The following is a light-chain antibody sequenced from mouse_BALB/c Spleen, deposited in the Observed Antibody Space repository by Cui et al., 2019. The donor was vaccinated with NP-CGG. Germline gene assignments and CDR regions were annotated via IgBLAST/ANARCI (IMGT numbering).Light chain of an antibody. CDR2: GTN. Sequence: QAVVTPESALTTSPGETVTLTCRSSTGAVTTSNYANWVQEKPDHLVTGLIGGTNNRAPGVPARFSGSLIGDKAALSSTGAQTEDEAIYFCALWYSNHWVFGGGTKVTVL. CDR3: ALWYSNHWV. J-gene: IGLJ1*01. CDR1: TGAVTTSNY. V-gene: IGLV1*01.